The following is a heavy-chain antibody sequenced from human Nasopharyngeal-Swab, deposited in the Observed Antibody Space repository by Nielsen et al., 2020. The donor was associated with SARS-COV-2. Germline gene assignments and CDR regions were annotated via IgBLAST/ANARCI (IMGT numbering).Heavy chain of an antibody. CDR1: GFTFSSSG. CDR3: AKDVHGDYGGIDY. CDR2: ISYHGSNE. J-gene: IGHJ4*02. D-gene: IGHD4-17*01. Sequence: GESLKISCAASGFTFSSSGMDWVRQAPGKGLEWVAVISYHGSNEYYGDSVKGRFTISRDNSKNTLYLQMNSLRVDDTAVYYCAKDVHGDYGGIDYWGQGILVTVSS. V-gene: IGHV3-30*18.